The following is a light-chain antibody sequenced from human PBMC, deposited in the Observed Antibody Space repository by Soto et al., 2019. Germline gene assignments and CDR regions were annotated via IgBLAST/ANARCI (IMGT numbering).Light chain of an antibody. V-gene: IGLV2-14*01. CDR1: SGDVGGYNY. CDR2: AVT. Sequence: QSALTQPASVSGSPGQSVTISCAGTSGDVGGYNYVSWYQQHPGKAPKLMIHAVTNRPSGVSNRFSGSKSGNTASLTISSLQAEDEADYYCCSYTGASTYVFGTGTKLTGL. J-gene: IGLJ1*01. CDR3: CSYTGASTYV.